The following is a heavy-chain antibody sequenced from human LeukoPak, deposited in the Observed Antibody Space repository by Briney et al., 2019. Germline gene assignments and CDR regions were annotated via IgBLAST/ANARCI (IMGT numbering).Heavy chain of an antibody. D-gene: IGHD3-22*01. CDR3: ARVITMIVAMDYYMDV. Sequence: PSETLSLTCAVYGGSFSGYYWSWIRQPPGKGLEWIGEINHSGSTNYNPSLKSRVTISVDTSKNQFSLKLSSVTAADTAVYYCARVITMIVAMDYYMDVWGKGTTVTVSS. V-gene: IGHV4-34*01. CDR2: INHSGST. J-gene: IGHJ6*03. CDR1: GGSFSGYY.